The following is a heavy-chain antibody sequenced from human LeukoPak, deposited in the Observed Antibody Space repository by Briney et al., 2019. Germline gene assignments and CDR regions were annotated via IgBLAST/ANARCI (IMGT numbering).Heavy chain of an antibody. D-gene: IGHD6-19*01. J-gene: IGHJ6*02. Sequence: GGSLRLSCAASGFTFSSYGMYWVRQAPGKGLEWVADISSDGSNEYYADSVKGRFTISRDNFKNTLYLQMNSLRAEDTAVYYCAKDPIALAGNNYYGTDVWGQGTTVSVSS. CDR1: GFTFSSYG. V-gene: IGHV3-30*18. CDR2: ISSDGSNE. CDR3: AKDPIALAGNNYYGTDV.